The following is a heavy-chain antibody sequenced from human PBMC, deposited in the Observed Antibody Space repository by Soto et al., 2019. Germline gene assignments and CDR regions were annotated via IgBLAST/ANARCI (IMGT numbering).Heavy chain of an antibody. CDR3: ARDWTGDTCPCLDV. Sequence: EVQLLESGGGLVQPGGSLRLSCAAAGLTFSNNALTWVRQSPGKGLEWVSTFSGSGGSTYYADSVRGRFTISRDNSKNTLFLQMNSLRVEDTAIYYCARDWTGDTCPCLDVWGQGTTVSVSS. J-gene: IGHJ6*02. D-gene: IGHD3-3*01. CDR2: FSGSGGST. V-gene: IGHV3-23*01. CDR1: GLTFSNNA.